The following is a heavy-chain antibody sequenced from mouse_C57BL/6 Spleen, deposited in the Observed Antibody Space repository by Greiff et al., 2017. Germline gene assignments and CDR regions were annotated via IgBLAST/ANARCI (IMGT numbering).Heavy chain of an antibody. CDR3: TGLITAGDY. CDR1: GFTFSNYW. J-gene: IGHJ4*01. D-gene: IGHD1-1*01. V-gene: IGHV6-3*01. Sequence: EVKLMESGGGLVQPGGSMKLSCVASGFTFSNYWMNWVRQSPEKGLEWVAQIRLKSDNYATHYAESVKGRFTISRDDSKSSVYLQMNNLRAEDTGIYYCTGLITAGDYWGQGTSVTVSS. CDR2: IRLKSDNYAT.